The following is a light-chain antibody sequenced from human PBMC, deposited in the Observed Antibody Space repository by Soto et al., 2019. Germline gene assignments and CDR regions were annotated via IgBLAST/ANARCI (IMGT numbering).Light chain of an antibody. Sequence: EIVLTQSPAPLSFSPGERATLSCRASQSVSSYLAWYQQKPGQAPRLLIYDASNRATGIPARFSGSGSGTDFTLTTSSLEPEDFAVYYCQQRSNWLITFGQGTRLEIK. V-gene: IGKV3-11*01. CDR2: DAS. CDR1: QSVSSY. CDR3: QQRSNWLIT. J-gene: IGKJ5*01.